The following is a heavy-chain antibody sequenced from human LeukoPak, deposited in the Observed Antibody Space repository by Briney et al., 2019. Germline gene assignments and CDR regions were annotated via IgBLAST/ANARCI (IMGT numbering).Heavy chain of an antibody. D-gene: IGHD3-22*01. Sequence: SETLFLTCAVYGGSFSGYYWSWIRQPPGRGLEWIGEINHSGSTNYNPSLKSRVTISVDTSKNQFSLKLSSVTAADTAVYYCARGPIHYYDSSGYSDSHFDYWGQGTLVTVSS. CDR1: GGSFSGYY. CDR3: ARGPIHYYDSSGYSDSHFDY. V-gene: IGHV4-34*01. J-gene: IGHJ4*02. CDR2: INHSGST.